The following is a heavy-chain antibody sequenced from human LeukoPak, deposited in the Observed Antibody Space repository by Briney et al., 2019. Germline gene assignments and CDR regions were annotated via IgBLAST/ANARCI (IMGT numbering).Heavy chain of an antibody. CDR2: IKSNTDGATT. J-gene: IGHJ4*02. D-gene: IGHD3-10*01. CDR1: GFNFNDAR. Sequence: PGGSLRLSCAASGFNFNDARMNWVRQAPGKGLEWVGRIKSNTDGATTDYTAPVKGRFTISRDDSKNTLYLQMSSLEIEDTAVYYCTSHYGSGGFWGQGTLVTVSS. V-gene: IGHV3-15*07. CDR3: TSHYGSGGF.